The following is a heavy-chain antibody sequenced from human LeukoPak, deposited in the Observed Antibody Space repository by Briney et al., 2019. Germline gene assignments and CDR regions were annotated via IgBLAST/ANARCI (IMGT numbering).Heavy chain of an antibody. V-gene: IGHV1-46*01. J-gene: IGHJ4*02. CDR2: INPSGGST. CDR3: ARGAHYYDSSGYNFDY. CDR1: GYTFTSYY. Sequence: SVKVSCKASGYTFTSYYMHWVRQAPGQGLEWMGIINPSGGSTSYAQKFQGRATMTRDTSTSTVYMELSSLRSEDTAVYYCARGAHYYDSSGYNFDYWGQGTLVTVSS. D-gene: IGHD3-22*01.